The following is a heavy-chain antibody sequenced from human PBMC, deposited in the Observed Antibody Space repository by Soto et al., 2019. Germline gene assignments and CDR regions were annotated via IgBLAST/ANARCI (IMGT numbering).Heavy chain of an antibody. J-gene: IGHJ5*02. CDR3: ARLNDEDYSNYVVNWFDP. CDR1: GGSISSYY. CDR2: IYYSGST. Sequence: SETLSLTCTVSGGSISSYYWSWIRQPPGKGLEWIGYIYYSGSTNYNPSLKSRVTISVDTSKNQFSLKLSSVTAADTAVYYCARLNDEDYSNYVVNWFDPWGQGTLVTVSS. D-gene: IGHD4-4*01. V-gene: IGHV4-59*01.